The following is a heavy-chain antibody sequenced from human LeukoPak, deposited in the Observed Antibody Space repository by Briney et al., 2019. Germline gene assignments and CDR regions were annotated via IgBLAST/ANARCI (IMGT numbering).Heavy chain of an antibody. CDR2: VSAAGDDT. Sequence: GGSLRLSCAASGFTFSDYAMTWVRQAPGKGLEWVSVVSAAGDDTYYADSVKGRFTIPRDNSKNTLNLQMHSPRVEDTAVYYCAKGVGTVVPSFFDFWGQGAPVTVSS. V-gene: IGHV3-23*01. D-gene: IGHD3-22*01. CDR1: GFTFSDYA. CDR3: AKGVGTVVPSFFDF. J-gene: IGHJ4*02.